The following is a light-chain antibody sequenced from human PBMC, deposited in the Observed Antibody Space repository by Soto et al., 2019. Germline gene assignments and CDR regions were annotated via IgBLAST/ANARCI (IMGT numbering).Light chain of an antibody. CDR2: EVS. CDR1: SNDVGDYNY. V-gene: IGLV2-8*01. Sequence: QSALTQRPSAAGAPGQSVTISSTGTSNDVGDYNYVSWYQQHPGKAPKLMIYEVSKRPSGVPGRFSGSKSGNTASLTVSGLQAEDEADYYCSSYAGSSTLYVFGTGTKVTGL. CDR3: SSYAGSSTLYV. J-gene: IGLJ1*01.